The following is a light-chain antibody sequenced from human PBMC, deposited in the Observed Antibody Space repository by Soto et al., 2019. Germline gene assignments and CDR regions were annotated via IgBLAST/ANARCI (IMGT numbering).Light chain of an antibody. V-gene: IGKV3-15*01. CDR1: QSIRNN. CDR2: GAS. CDR3: QQYDNRPPYT. J-gene: IGKJ2*01. Sequence: EIVMTQSPATLSVSPGERATLSCRASQSIRNNLIWYQQESGQAPRLLIYGASTRATGIPARFSGSGSGTEFTLTISSLQSEDFAVYYCQQYDNRPPYTFGKGTKADIK.